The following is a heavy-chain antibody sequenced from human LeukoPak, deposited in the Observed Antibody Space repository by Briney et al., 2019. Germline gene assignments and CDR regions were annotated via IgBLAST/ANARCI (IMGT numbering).Heavy chain of an antibody. J-gene: IGHJ4*02. CDR2: IKQDGSEK. V-gene: IGHV3-7*03. Sequence: GGSLRLSCAASGFTFSSYWMSWVRQAPGKGLEWVANIKQDGSEKYYVDPVKGRFTISRDNAKNSLYLQMSSLRAEDTAVYYCARGVDSLRYFDWFLYYFDYWGQGTLVTVSS. CDR3: ARGVDSLRYFDWFLYYFDY. D-gene: IGHD3-9*01. CDR1: GFTFSSYW.